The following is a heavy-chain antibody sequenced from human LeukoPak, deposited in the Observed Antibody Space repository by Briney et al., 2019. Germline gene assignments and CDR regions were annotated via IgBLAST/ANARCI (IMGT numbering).Heavy chain of an antibody. V-gene: IGHV3-30-3*01. CDR3: ARDRGYSYGYFDY. D-gene: IGHD5-18*01. CDR2: ISYDGSNK. J-gene: IGHJ4*02. CDR1: GFTFSSYA. Sequence: HPGRSLRLSCAASGFTFSSYAMHWVRQAPGKGLEWVAVISYDGSNKYYADSVKGRFTISRDNSKNTLYLQMNSLRAEDTAVYYCARDRGYSYGYFDYWGQGTLVTVSS.